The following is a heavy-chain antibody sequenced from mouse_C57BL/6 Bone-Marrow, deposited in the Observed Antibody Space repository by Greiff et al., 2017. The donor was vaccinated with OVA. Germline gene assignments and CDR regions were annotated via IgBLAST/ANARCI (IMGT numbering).Heavy chain of an antibody. CDR3: VKGDYGSSYAWFAY. Sequence: EVNVVESGGGLVQPGASLRLSCAASGFTFTDYYMSWVRQPPGKAPEWLALIRNKANGYTTEYTASVKGRFTISRDNSQNILYLQMNTLRAEDSATDYCVKGDYGSSYAWFAYWGQGTLVTVSA. V-gene: IGHV7-4*01. CDR1: GFTFTDYY. D-gene: IGHD1-1*01. CDR2: IRNKANGYTT. J-gene: IGHJ3*01.